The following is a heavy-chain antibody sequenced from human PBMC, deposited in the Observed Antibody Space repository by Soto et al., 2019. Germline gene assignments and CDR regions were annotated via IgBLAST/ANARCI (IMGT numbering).Heavy chain of an antibody. CDR1: GGSISSGGYY. D-gene: IGHD6-25*01. CDR3: AREAAGILNWFDP. CDR2: NYHSGST. V-gene: IGHV4-31*03. J-gene: IGHJ5*02. Sequence: QVQLQESGPGLVKPSQTLSLTCTVSGGSISSGGYYWSWIRQHPGKGLEWIGYNYHSGSTYYNPSLKSRVTISVDTSKNQFSLKLSSVTAADTAVYYCAREAAGILNWFDPWGQGTLVTVSS.